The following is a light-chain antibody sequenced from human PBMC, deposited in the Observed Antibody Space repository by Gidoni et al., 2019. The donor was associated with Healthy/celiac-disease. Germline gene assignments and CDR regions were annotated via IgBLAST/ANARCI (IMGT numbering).Light chain of an antibody. Sequence: DIQMTPSPSSLSASVGDRVTLTCRASQSISRYLNWYQQKPGKAPKLLIFAASSLQTGVPSRFSGSGSGTDFTLTISSLQPEDFASYFCQQTYSSPSTFGQGTRLEIE. J-gene: IGKJ5*01. CDR1: QSISRY. CDR3: QQTYSSPST. V-gene: IGKV1-39*01. CDR2: AAS.